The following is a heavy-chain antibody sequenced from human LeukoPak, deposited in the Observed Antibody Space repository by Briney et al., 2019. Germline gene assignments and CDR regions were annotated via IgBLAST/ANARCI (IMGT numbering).Heavy chain of an antibody. V-gene: IGHV4-4*07. CDR3: ARSEDYDFWSGYSEYNWFDP. D-gene: IGHD3-3*01. CDR1: GGSISSYY. J-gene: IGHJ5*02. Sequence: SETLSLTCTVSGGSISSYYWSWIRQPAGKGLEWIGRIYTSGSTNYNPSLKSRVTMSVDTSKNQFSLKLSSVTAADTAVYYCARSEDYDFWSGYSEYNWFDPWGQGTLVTVSS. CDR2: IYTSGST.